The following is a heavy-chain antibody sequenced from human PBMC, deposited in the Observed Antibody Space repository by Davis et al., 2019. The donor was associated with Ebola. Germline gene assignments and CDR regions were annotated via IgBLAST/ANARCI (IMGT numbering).Heavy chain of an antibody. Sequence: SGPTLVKPPQTLTLTCTFSGFSLSTSGMCVSWIRQPPGKALEWLARIDWDDDKYYSTSLKTRLTISKDTSKNQVVLTMTNMDPVDTATYYCARIQVTGTTAYGMDVWGQGTTVTVSS. V-gene: IGHV2-70*11. CDR3: ARIQVTGTTAYGMDV. J-gene: IGHJ6*02. CDR1: GFSLSTSGMC. CDR2: IDWDDDK. D-gene: IGHD1-7*01.